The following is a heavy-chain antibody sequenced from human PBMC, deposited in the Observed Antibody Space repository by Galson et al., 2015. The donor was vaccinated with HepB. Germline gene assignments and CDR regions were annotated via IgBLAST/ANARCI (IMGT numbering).Heavy chain of an antibody. CDR1: GFTFSDYY. Sequence: SLRLSCAASGFTFSDYYMNWIRQAPGKGLEWVSYISGISYTNYADSVKGRFTISRDNAKDSLYLHMNSLRAEDTAVYYCARGGSYGSGSFLYYSDYWGQGTLVTVSA. CDR2: ISGISYT. CDR3: ARGGSYGSGSFLYYSDY. V-gene: IGHV3-11*06. D-gene: IGHD3-10*01. J-gene: IGHJ4*02.